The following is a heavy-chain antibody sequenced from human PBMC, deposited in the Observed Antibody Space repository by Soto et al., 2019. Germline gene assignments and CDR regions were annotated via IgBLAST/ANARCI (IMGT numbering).Heavy chain of an antibody. V-gene: IGHV4-30-4*01. J-gene: IGHJ4*02. Sequence: SETLSLTCTVSGGSISSGNFYWNWIRQPPGKGLEWIGYIYYSGSTFYNPSLKSRITISVDTSRNQFSLKLSSVTAADTAVYYCARFVRWRQSNPPGIFDYWGQGTLVIVSS. CDR1: GGSISSGNFY. CDR3: ARFVRWRQSNPPGIFDY. D-gene: IGHD2-15*01. CDR2: IYYSGST.